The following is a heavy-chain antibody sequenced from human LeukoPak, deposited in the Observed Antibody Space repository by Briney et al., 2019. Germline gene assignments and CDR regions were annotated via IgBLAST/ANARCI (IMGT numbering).Heavy chain of an antibody. Sequence: GGSLRLSCAASGFTFSSYGMHWVRQAPGKGLEWVAVISYDGSNKYYAASVEGRFTISRDNSKNTLYLQMSSLRAEDTAVYYCAKSTRGYFRAFDYWGQGTLVTVSS. CDR2: ISYDGSNK. D-gene: IGHD2-15*01. J-gene: IGHJ4*02. V-gene: IGHV3-30*18. CDR3: AKSTRGYFRAFDY. CDR1: GFTFSSYG.